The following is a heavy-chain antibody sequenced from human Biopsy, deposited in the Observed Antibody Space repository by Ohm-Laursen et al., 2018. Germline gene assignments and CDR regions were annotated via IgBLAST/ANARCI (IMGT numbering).Heavy chain of an antibody. CDR3: AQTRNDYGGFYFDY. CDR2: IRNT. Sequence: SQTLSLTCSVSGDSISSSTYYWGWIRQPPGKGLEWIGTIRNTYFRTSLKSRVTMFVDTPKNQFSLKLTTVTAADTGVYYCAQTRNDYGGFYFDYWGRGTLVTVSS. CDR1: GDSISSSTYY. D-gene: IGHD4/OR15-4a*01. V-gene: IGHV4-39*01. J-gene: IGHJ4*02.